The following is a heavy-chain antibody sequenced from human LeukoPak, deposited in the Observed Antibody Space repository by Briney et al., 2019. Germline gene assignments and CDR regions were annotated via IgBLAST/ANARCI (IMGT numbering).Heavy chain of an antibody. Sequence: PSETLSLTCTVSGGSISSGDYYWNWIRQPPGKGLEWIGSIYYSGSTYYNPSLKSRVTISVDTSKNQFSLKLSSVTAADTAVYYCAREGEMATITTPFDYWGQGTLVTVSS. CDR2: IYYSGST. J-gene: IGHJ4*02. V-gene: IGHV4-39*07. CDR3: AREGEMATITTPFDY. CDR1: GGSISSGDYY. D-gene: IGHD5-24*01.